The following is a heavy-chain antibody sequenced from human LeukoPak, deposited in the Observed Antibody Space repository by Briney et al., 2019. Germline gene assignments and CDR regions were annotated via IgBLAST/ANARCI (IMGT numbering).Heavy chain of an antibody. Sequence: GASVKVSCKASGYTFTSYGITWVRQAPGQGLEWVGWISAYNGNTNYAQKFQGRVTITADKSTSTAYMELSSLRSEDTAAYYCARSIRVGDDFWSGYSFIFDYWGQGTLVTVSS. CDR1: GYTFTSYG. D-gene: IGHD3-3*01. CDR3: ARSIRVGDDFWSGYSFIFDY. V-gene: IGHV1-18*01. J-gene: IGHJ4*02. CDR2: ISAYNGNT.